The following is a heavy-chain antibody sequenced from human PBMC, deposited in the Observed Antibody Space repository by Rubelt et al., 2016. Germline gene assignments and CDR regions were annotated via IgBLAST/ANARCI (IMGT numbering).Heavy chain of an antibody. CDR3: ARDPGGRFDS. Sequence: EVQLVESGGGLVQPGGSLRLSCAASAFSFSSFWMTWVRQAPGKGLEWVASIKHDGSEKFYLDSVKGRFTITRDNARNLLYLQMSSLRAEDTAVYYCARDPGGRFDSWGQGTLVTVSS. J-gene: IGHJ4*02. CDR2: IKHDGSEK. CDR1: AFSFSSFW. D-gene: IGHD3-10*01. V-gene: IGHV3-7*05.